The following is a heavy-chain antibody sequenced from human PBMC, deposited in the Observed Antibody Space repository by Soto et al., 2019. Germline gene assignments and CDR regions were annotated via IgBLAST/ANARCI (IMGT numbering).Heavy chain of an antibody. V-gene: IGHV3-23*04. CDR1: GFIFSNYV. CDR2: ISDSGGNS. J-gene: IGHJ4*02. D-gene: IGHD1-26*01. CDR3: AKSPRALLTFDY. Sequence: EVQLVDSGGGLVQPGGSLRLSCAASGFIFSNYVMSWVRKAPGTGLEWVSSISDSGGNSYYADSVKGRFTISSDNSKNTLYLQMTSLRAEDTAIYYCAKSPRALLTFDYWGQGTMVTVSS.